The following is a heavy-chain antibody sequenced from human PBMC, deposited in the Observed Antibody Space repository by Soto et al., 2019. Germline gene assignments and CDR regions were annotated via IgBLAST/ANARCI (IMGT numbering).Heavy chain of an antibody. CDR2: IIPIFGTA. J-gene: IGHJ6*02. Sequence: QVQLVQSGAEVKKPGSSVKVSCKASGGTFSSYAISWVRQAPGQGLERMGGIIPIFGTANYAQKFQGRVTXTXXXXXXXXXXELSSLRSEDTAVYYCARSVSFRYQLLKRGMDVWGQGTTVTVSS. V-gene: IGHV1-69*01. D-gene: IGHD2-2*01. CDR3: ARSVSFRYQLLKRGMDV. CDR1: GGTFSSYA.